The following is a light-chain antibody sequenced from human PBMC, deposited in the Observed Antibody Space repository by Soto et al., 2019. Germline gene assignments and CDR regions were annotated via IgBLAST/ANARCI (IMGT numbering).Light chain of an antibody. CDR2: DVS. J-gene: IGLJ2*01. Sequence: QSVLTQPRSVSGSPGQSVTISCTGTSSDVGGYNYVSWYQQHPGKAPKLMISDVSKRPSGVPDRFSGSKSGNTASLTISGLQAEDEADYYCCSSAGTYTFVFGGGTKLTVL. V-gene: IGLV2-11*01. CDR3: CSSAGTYTFV. CDR1: SSDVGGYNY.